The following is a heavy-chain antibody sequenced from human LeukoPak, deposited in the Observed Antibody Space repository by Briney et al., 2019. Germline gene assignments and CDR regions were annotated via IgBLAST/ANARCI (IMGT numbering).Heavy chain of an antibody. D-gene: IGHD6-13*01. CDR1: GFTFSNSW. CDR3: ARRLYAAAGIVN. CDR2: IYNDGSTT. V-gene: IGHV3-74*01. Sequence: GGSLRLSCGASGFTFSNSWMHWVRQAPGKGLVWVSRIYNDGSTTTYADSVKGRFTISRDNAMNTLYLQMNSLRAEDTAVYYCARRLYAAAGIVNWGRGTLVTVSS. J-gene: IGHJ4*02.